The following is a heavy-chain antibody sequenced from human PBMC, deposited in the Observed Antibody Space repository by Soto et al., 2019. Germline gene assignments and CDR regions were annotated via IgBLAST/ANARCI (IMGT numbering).Heavy chain of an antibody. V-gene: IGHV3-30-3*01. D-gene: IGHD3-9*01. Sequence: GGSLRLSCAASGFTFSSYAMHWVRQAPGKGLEWVAVISYDGSNKYYADSVKRRFTISRDNSKNTLYLQMNSLRAEDTAVYYCAGVLRYFDGLLQNYPDYCYYGMDVWGQGTTVTVSS. J-gene: IGHJ6*02. CDR3: AGVLRYFDGLLQNYPDYCYYGMDV. CDR1: GFTFSSYA. CDR2: ISYDGSNK.